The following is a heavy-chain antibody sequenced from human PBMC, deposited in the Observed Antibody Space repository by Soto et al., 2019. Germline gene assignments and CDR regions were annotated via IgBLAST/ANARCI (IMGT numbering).Heavy chain of an antibody. D-gene: IGHD3-16*01. CDR3: AGEEGMRRGGGGTEPLDI. CDR2: INPNGGST. CDR1: GYSFTSQY. J-gene: IGHJ3*02. V-gene: IGHV1-46*03. Sequence: QVQLVQSGAEVKKPGASVKISCEASGYSFTSQYVHWVRQAPGQGLEWMGIINPNGGSTTYAQKFRGRLPMNGDEPTSTVSTGVGSRRSGAWAVYSGAGEEGMRRGGGGTEPLDIWGQGTMVTVAS.